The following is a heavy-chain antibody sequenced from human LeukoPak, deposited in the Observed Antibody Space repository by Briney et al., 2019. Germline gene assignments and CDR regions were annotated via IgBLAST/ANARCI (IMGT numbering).Heavy chain of an antibody. CDR1: GFTFSSYG. CDR2: IRYDGSNK. CDR3: AKDGFGQQLDYYYYMDV. J-gene: IGHJ6*03. Sequence: PGGSLRLSCAASGFTFSSYGMHWVRQAPGKGLEWVAFIRYDGSNKYYADSVKGRFTISRDNSKNTLYLQMNSLRAEDTAVYYCAKDGFGQQLDYYYYMDVWGKGTTVTVSS. V-gene: IGHV3-30*02. D-gene: IGHD6-13*01.